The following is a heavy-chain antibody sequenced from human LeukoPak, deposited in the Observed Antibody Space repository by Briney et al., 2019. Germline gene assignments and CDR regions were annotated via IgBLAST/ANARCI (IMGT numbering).Heavy chain of an antibody. CDR2: INHSGST. CDR1: GGSFSGYY. D-gene: IGHD3-10*01. CDR3: ARGRVRGWFDP. J-gene: IGHJ5*02. Sequence: SETLSLTCAVYGGSFSGYYWSWIHQPPGKGLEWIGEINHSGSTNYNPSLKSRVTISVDTSKNQFSLKLSSVTAADTAVYYCARGRVRGWFDPWGQGTLVTVSS. V-gene: IGHV4-34*01.